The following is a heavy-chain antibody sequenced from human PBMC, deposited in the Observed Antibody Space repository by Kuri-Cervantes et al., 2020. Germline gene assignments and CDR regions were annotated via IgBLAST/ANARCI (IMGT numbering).Heavy chain of an antibody. Sequence: ASVKVSCKGSGYSFTGYYMHWVRQAPGQGLEWMGWINPNSGGTNYAQKFQGRVTMTRDTSISTAYMELSRLRSDDTAVYYCARRRGGLPLDYWGQGTLVTVSS. CDR3: ARRRGGLPLDY. CDR1: GYSFTGYY. V-gene: IGHV1-2*02. D-gene: IGHD1-26*01. J-gene: IGHJ4*02. CDR2: INPNSGGT.